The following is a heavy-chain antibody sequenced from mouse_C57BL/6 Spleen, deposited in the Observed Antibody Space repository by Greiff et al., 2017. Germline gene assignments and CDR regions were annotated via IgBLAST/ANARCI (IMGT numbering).Heavy chain of an antibody. V-gene: IGHV1-85*01. CDR1: GYTFTSYD. D-gene: IGHD2-4*01. CDR2: IYPRDGST. CDR3: ARENGIYYDYEGAWFAY. Sequence: VQLMESGPELVKPGASVKLSCKASGYTFTSYDINWVKQRPGQGLEWIGWIYPRDGSTKYNEKFKGKATLTVDTSSSTAYMELHSLTSEDAAVYFCARENGIYYDYEGAWFAYWGQGTLVTVSA. J-gene: IGHJ3*01.